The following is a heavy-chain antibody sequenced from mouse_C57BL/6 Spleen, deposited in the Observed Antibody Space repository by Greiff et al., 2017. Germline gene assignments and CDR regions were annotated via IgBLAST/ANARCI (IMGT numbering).Heavy chain of an antibody. D-gene: IGHD1-1*01. CDR1: GYTFTSYW. V-gene: IGHV1-7*01. J-gene: IGHJ3*01. Sequence: QVQLKESGAELAKPGASVKLSCKASGYTFTSYWMHWVKQRPGPGLAWIGYINPSRGYTKYNPKFKDKATLTADKSSSTAYMQLSSLPYEDSAVYYCAREGYYGSSPWFAYWGQGTLVNVSA. CDR2: INPSRGYT. CDR3: AREGYYGSSPWFAY.